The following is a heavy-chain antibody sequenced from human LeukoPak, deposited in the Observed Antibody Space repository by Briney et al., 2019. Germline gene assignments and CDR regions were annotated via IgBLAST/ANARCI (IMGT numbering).Heavy chain of an antibody. D-gene: IGHD6-13*01. CDR1: GFTFSSYS. Sequence: GGSLRLSCAASGFTFSSYSMNWVRQAPGKGLEWVSSISSSSSYIYYADSVKGRFTISRDNAKNSLYLQMNSLRAEDTAVYYCARSQSFIAAAGIDRGWFDPWGQGTLVTVSP. CDR2: ISSSSSYI. J-gene: IGHJ5*02. V-gene: IGHV3-21*01. CDR3: ARSQSFIAAAGIDRGWFDP.